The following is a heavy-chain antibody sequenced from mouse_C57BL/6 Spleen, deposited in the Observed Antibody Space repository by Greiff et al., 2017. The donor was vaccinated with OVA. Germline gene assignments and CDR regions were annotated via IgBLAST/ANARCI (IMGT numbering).Heavy chain of an antibody. CDR3: ARGWLGVDY. Sequence: LVEPGASVKISCKASGYTFTDYYMNWVKQSHGKSLEWIGDINPNNGGTSYNQKFKGKATLTVDKSSSTAYMELRSLTSEDSAVYYCARGWLGVDYWGQGTSVTVSS. CDR2: INPNNGGT. CDR1: GYTFTDYY. J-gene: IGHJ4*01. V-gene: IGHV1-26*01. D-gene: IGHD2-3*01.